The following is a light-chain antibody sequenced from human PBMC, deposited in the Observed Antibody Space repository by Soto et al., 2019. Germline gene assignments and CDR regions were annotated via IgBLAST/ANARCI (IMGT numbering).Light chain of an antibody. CDR1: QGIRGA. V-gene: IGKV1-13*02. CDR3: QQFNSYPIT. Sequence: AIQLTQSPSSLSASVGDRVTITCRASQGIRGALAWYQQRPGKTPKMLIYDVSKLERGVPSRLSGRDSGTNFTLTISSLQAEDFATYYCQQFNSYPITLGQGTRLETK. J-gene: IGKJ5*01. CDR2: DVS.